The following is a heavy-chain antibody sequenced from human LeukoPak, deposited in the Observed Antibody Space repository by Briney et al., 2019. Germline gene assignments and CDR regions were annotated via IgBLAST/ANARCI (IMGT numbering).Heavy chain of an antibody. D-gene: IGHD2-15*01. CDR2: IWYDGSNK. CDR3: ARPDFSCSGGSCYSDYYYYYGMDV. V-gene: IGHV3-33*01. Sequence: GGSLRLSCAASGFTFSSYGMHWVRQAPGKGLEWVAVIWYDGSNKYYADSVKGRFTISRDNSKNTLYLQMNSLRAEDTAVYYCARPDFSCSGGSCYSDYYYYYGMDVWGQGTTVTVSS. CDR1: GFTFSSYG. J-gene: IGHJ6*02.